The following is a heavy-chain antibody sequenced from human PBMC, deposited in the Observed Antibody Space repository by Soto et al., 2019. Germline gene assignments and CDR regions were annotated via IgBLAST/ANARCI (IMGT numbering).Heavy chain of an antibody. Sequence: SETLSLTCTVSGGSISSSSYYWGWIRQPPGKGLEWIGSIYYSGSTYYNPSLKSRVTISVDTSKNQFSLKLSSVAAADTAVYYCARLGGSSSSEQQLDYWGQGTLVTVSS. V-gene: IGHV4-39*01. CDR1: GGSISSSSYY. CDR2: IYYSGST. CDR3: ARLGGSSSSEQQLDY. D-gene: IGHD6-6*01. J-gene: IGHJ4*02.